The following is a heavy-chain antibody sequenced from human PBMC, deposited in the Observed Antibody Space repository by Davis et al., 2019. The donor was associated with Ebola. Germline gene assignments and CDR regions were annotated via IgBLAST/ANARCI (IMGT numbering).Heavy chain of an antibody. D-gene: IGHD3-22*01. CDR2: INHSGST. CDR3: AGSRITYYYDSSGYGSKSGWFDP. Sequence: SETLSLTCAVYGGSFSGYYWSWIRQPPGKGLEWIGEINHSGSTNYNPSLKSRVTISVDTSKNQFSLKLSSVTAADTAVYYCAGSRITYYYDSSGYGSKSGWFDPWGQGTLVTVSS. V-gene: IGHV4-34*01. CDR1: GGSFSGYY. J-gene: IGHJ5*02.